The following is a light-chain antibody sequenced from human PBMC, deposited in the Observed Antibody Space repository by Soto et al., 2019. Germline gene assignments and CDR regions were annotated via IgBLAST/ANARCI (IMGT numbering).Light chain of an antibody. CDR2: GAS. J-gene: IGKJ1*01. CDR3: QQVYNLPWT. CDR1: QSVSSSY. V-gene: IGKV3D-7*01. Sequence: EIVMTQSPATLSLSPGERATLSCRASQSVSSSYLSWYQQKPGQAPRLLIYGASTRATGIPARFSGSGSGTDFTLTISSLQPEDFAVYYCQQVYNLPWTFGQGTKVEIK.